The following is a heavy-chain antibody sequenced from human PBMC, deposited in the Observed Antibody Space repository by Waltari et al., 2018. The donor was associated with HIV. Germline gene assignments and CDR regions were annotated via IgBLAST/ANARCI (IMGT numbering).Heavy chain of an antibody. J-gene: IGHJ2*01. Sequence: QLQLQESGPGLVKPSETLSLTCTVSGGSISNSNYFRGWIRQPPGKGLEWIGRIYYSGRSYYNPSLKSRVTISVDTSKNQFSLKLSSVTATDTAVYYCARHALRVGASYWYFDLWGRGTLVTVSS. V-gene: IGHV4-39*01. CDR3: ARHALRVGASYWYFDL. D-gene: IGHD1-26*01. CDR1: GGSISNSNYF. CDR2: IYYSGRS.